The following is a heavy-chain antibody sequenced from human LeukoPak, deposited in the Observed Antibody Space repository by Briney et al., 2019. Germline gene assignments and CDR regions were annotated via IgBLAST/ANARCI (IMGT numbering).Heavy chain of an antibody. CDR2: TYFRSKWGN. D-gene: IGHD5-24*01. V-gene: IGHV6-1*01. CDR3: ARGQFSAFDI. J-gene: IGHJ3*02. CDR1: GDNIYTNNVA. Sequence: SQTLSLTCAISGDNIYTNNVAWNWIRQSPSRGLEWLGRTYFRSKWGNDYVGSVKSRLIINADAPKNQFSLQLNSVTPEDTAVYYCARGQFSAFDIWGQGTMVIVSS.